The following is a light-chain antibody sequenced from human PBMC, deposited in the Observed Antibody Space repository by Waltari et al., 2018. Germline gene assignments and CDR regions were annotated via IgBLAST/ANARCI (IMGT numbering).Light chain of an antibody. Sequence: EIVLTQSPGNLSLSPGERATLSCRASQTVSSTLAWYQQKPGQAPTLLIYGASSRATGIPERFSGSGSGTDFCLTISRLEPEDFAVYYCQHYESSPVTFGEGTKVEIK. CDR1: QTVSST. V-gene: IGKV3-20*01. CDR3: QHYESSPVT. J-gene: IGKJ4*02. CDR2: GAS.